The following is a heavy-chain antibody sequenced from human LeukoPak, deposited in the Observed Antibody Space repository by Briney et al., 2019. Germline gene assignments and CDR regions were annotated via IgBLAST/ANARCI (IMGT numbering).Heavy chain of an antibody. CDR2: MNPNSGNT. Sequence: GASVKVSCKASGYTFTSYDINWVRQATGQGLEWMGWMNPNSGNTGYARKFQGRVTMTRNTSISTAYMELSSLRSEDTAVYYCARVGYCSTTNCRSWFDPWGQGTLVTVSS. CDR1: GYTFTSYD. V-gene: IGHV1-8*01. CDR3: ARVGYCSTTNCRSWFDP. D-gene: IGHD2-2*01. J-gene: IGHJ5*02.